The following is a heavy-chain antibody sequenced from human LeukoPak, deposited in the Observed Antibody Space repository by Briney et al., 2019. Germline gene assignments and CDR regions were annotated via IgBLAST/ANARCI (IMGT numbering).Heavy chain of an antibody. J-gene: IGHJ4*02. Sequence: GGSLRLSCAASGFTFDDYGMSWVRQAPGKGLEWVSGINWNGGSTGYADSVKGRFTISRDNAKNSLYLQVNSLRAEDTALYYCARVRDYYDSSGPPREDYWGQGTLVTVSS. CDR1: GFTFDDYG. V-gene: IGHV3-20*04. CDR3: ARVRDYYDSSGPPREDY. CDR2: INWNGGST. D-gene: IGHD3-22*01.